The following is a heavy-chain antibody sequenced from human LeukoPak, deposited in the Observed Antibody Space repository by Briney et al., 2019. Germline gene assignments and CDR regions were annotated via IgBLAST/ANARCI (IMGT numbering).Heavy chain of an antibody. D-gene: IGHD4-17*01. CDR2: TYYRSKWYN. Sequence: SQTLSLTCAISGDSVSNNSAAWNWIRQSPSRGLEWLGRTYYRSKWYNDYAISVKSRITIKSDTSKNQFSLQLNSVTPKDTAVYYCARETTAYNWFDPWGQGTLVIVSS. CDR3: ARETTAYNWFDP. CDR1: GDSVSNNSAA. J-gene: IGHJ5*02. V-gene: IGHV6-1*01.